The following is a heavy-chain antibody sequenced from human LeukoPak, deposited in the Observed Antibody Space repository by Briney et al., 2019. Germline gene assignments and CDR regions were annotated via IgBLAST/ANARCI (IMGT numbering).Heavy chain of an antibody. CDR1: GGSVSGGNYY. V-gene: IGHV4-61*01. CDR2: IHYSGST. D-gene: IGHD1-1*01. J-gene: IGHJ4*02. Sequence: SETLSLTCTVSGGSVSGGNYYCSWFRQSPGKGLEWIGYIHYSGSTVYNPSLKSRVTMSIDTSKNQFSLNLSSVTAADTAVYYCARTGSTGGYWGQGTLVTVSS. CDR3: ARTGSTGGY.